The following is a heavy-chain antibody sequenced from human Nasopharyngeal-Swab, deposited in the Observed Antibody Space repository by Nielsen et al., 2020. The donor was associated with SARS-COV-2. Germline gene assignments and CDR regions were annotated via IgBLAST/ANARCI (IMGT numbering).Heavy chain of an antibody. CDR3: ARVPTVVRRGYSGYDYEGFDY. CDR1: GFTFSSYS. CDR2: ISSSSSTI. D-gene: IGHD5-12*01. Sequence: GGSLRLSCAASGFTFSSYSMNWVRQAPGKGLEWVSYISSSSSTICYADSVKGRFTISRDNAKNSLYLQMNSLRDEDTAVYYCARVPTVVRRGYSGYDYEGFDYWGQGTLVTVSS. J-gene: IGHJ4*02. V-gene: IGHV3-48*02.